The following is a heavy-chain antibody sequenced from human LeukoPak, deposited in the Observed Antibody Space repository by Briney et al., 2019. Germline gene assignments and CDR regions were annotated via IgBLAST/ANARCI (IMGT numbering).Heavy chain of an antibody. J-gene: IGHJ2*01. CDR2: IWYDGNEK. CDR1: GFTFSRYG. D-gene: IGHD4-17*01. V-gene: IGHV3-33*01. Sequence: GGSLRLSCEASGFTFSRYGMHWVRQAPGKGLEWVAMIWYDGNEKYYADSVKGRFTVSRDNSKNTLYLQMNSLRAEDTAVYYCARVWGDYGGYSSPYWYFDLWGRGTLVTVSS. CDR3: ARVWGDYGGYSSPYWYFDL.